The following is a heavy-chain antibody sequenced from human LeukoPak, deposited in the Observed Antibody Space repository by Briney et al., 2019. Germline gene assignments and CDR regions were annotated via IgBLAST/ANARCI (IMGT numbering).Heavy chain of an antibody. Sequence: GGSLRLSCAASGFTFSSYWMSWVRQAPGKGLEWVANIKQDGSEKYYVDSVKGRFTISRDNAKNSLYLQMNSLRAEDTAVYYCARVPPQWLVHYFDYWGKGTLVTVSS. V-gene: IGHV3-7*01. J-gene: IGHJ4*02. D-gene: IGHD6-19*01. CDR2: IKQDGSEK. CDR1: GFTFSSYW. CDR3: ARVPPQWLVHYFDY.